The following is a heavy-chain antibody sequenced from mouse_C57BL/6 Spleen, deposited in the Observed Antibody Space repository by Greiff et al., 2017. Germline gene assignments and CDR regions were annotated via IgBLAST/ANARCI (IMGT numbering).Heavy chain of an antibody. V-gene: IGHV1-7*01. J-gene: IGHJ2*01. CDR1: GYTFTSYW. CDR2: INPSGGST. D-gene: IGHD2-5*01. Sequence: QVQLQQSGAELAQPGASVKLSCTASGYTFTSYWMHWVRQRPGQGLEWIGYINPSGGSTKYNQKLKDKATLTADKSSSTDYMQLSSLTYEDSAVYYCAREGPTIVTTNYLDYWGQGTTLTVSS. CDR3: AREGPTIVTTNYLDY.